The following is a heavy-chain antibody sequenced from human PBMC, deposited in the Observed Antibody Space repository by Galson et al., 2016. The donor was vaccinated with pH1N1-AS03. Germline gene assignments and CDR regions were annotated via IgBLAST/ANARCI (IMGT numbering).Heavy chain of an antibody. V-gene: IGHV4-38-2*01. J-gene: IGHJ3*02. D-gene: IGHD5-24*01. Sequence: LSLTCAVSGYSISSGYYWGWIRQPPGKGLEWIGSIYHSGSTYYNPSLKSRVTISVDTSKNQFSLKLSSVTAADAAVYYCARPRRDGYNFDAFDIWGQGTMVTVSS. CDR3: ARPRRDGYNFDAFDI. CDR1: GYSISSGYY. CDR2: IYHSGST.